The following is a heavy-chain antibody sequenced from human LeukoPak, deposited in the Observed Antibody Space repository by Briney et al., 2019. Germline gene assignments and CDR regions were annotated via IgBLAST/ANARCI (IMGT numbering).Heavy chain of an antibody. CDR1: GFNFSSFD. D-gene: IGHD3-10*02. J-gene: IGHJ4*02. Sequence: GRSLRLSCAASGFNFSSFDMHWVRQAPGKGLEWVAVITYDGSDKYFVNSVKGRFTISRDNSKNTLYLQMDSLRAEDTAVYYFTKNRCRTVRGVFDYWGLGPRVTVS. CDR3: TKNRCRTVRGVFDY. V-gene: IGHV3-30*18. CDR2: ITYDGSDK.